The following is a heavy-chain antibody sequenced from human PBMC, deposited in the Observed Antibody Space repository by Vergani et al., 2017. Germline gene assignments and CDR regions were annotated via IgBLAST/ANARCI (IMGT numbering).Heavy chain of an antibody. CDR2: INPNSGGT. J-gene: IGHJ4*02. Sequence: QVQLVQSGAEVKKPGASVKVSCKASGYTFTGYYMHWVRQAPGQGLEWMGRINPNSGGTNYAQEFQGMVTMTRDTSISPAYMELSRLRSDDTAVYYCARGFRTGDGYWGQGTLVTVSS. CDR1: GYTFTGYY. D-gene: IGHD7-27*01. CDR3: ARGFRTGDGY. V-gene: IGHV1-2*06.